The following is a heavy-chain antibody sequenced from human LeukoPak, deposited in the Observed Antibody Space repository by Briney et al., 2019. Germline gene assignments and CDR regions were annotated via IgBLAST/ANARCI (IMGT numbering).Heavy chain of an antibody. V-gene: IGHV3-66*01. CDR1: GLTVSSNH. CDR2: LYSGGTT. D-gene: IGHD1-1*01. J-gene: IGHJ6*02. Sequence: GGSLRLSCAASGLTVSSNHMTWVRQAPGKGLEWVSGLYSGGTTYYADSVKGRFTISRDNSKNTLGLQMNTLRAEDTAVYYCARGRAGGSTTYDMGVWGQGTTVTVSS. CDR3: ARGRAGGSTTYDMGV.